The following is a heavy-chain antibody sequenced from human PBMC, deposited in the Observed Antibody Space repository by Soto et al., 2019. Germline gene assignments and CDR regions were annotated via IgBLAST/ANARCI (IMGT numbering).Heavy chain of an antibody. J-gene: IGHJ6*02. D-gene: IGHD3-16*01. CDR2: IIPNFGAP. V-gene: IGHV1-69*01. Sequence: QVQSVQSGPEVKKTGSSMKVSCKASGGPFRGYGLNWVRQAPGQGLEWIGGIIPNFGAPNYAQKFQGRVSITADEVTTTIYMELKGLRSEDTAVYYCATPARDFYGPFYQHSGLDVWGQGTRLTVSS. CDR1: GGPFRGYG. CDR3: ATPARDFYGPFYQHSGLDV.